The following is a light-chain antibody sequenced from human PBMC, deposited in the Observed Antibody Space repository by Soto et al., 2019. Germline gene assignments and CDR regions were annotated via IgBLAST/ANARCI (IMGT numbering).Light chain of an antibody. CDR1: QAVNTR. V-gene: IGKV3D-11*01. CDR3: QPYNNWPLT. CDR2: LTS. J-gene: IGKJ4*01. Sequence: EIVLTQSPATLSSFPGDRVTLSCRASQAVNTRLAWYQHKPGQAPRLLIYLTSNRAAGIPARFSGSGSETDFTLTISDVEPEDFAVYYCQPYNNWPLTFGGGTKVESK.